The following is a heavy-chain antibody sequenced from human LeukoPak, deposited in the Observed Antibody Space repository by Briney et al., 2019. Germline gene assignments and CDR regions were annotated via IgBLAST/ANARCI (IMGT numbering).Heavy chain of an antibody. J-gene: IGHJ6*03. V-gene: IGHV3-21*01. CDR3: ARDPYSGNYGSYYYYYMDV. CDR1: ELTFSTYS. D-gene: IGHD3-22*01. Sequence: PGGSLRLSCAASELTFSTYSMNWVRQAPGKALEWVSSITSSGTYIFYADSVKGRFTISRDNAKNSLYLQINSLGPEDTAVYFCARDPYSGNYGSYYYYYMDVWGKGTTVTVSS. CDR2: ITSSGTYI.